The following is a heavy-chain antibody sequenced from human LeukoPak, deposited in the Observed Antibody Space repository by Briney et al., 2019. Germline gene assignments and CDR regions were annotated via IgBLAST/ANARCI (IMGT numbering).Heavy chain of an antibody. V-gene: IGHV3-21*01. CDR3: ARVHSGSPH. J-gene: IGHJ4*02. CDR1: GFTFSSYN. Sequence: GGSLRLSWAASGFTFSSYNMNWVRQAPGRGLEWVSSISTTSNYIYYADSVKGRFTISRDNAKNSLYLQMNSLRAEDTAVYYCARVHSGSPHWGQGTLVTVSS. D-gene: IGHD1-26*01. CDR2: ISTTSNYI.